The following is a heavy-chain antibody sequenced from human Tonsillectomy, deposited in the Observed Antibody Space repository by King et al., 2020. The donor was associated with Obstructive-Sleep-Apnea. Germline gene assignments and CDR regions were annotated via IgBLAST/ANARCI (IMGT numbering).Heavy chain of an antibody. Sequence: VQLVQSGGGVVQPGRSLRLSCAASGFTFSSYAMHWVRQAPGKGLEWVAVISYDGSNKYYADSVKGRFTISRDNSKNTLYLQMNSLRAEDTAVYYCARELYMVVVPAAILDYWGQGTLVTVSS. CDR3: ARELYMVVVPAAILDY. V-gene: IGHV3-30-3*01. CDR1: GFTFSSYA. J-gene: IGHJ4*02. CDR2: ISYDGSNK. D-gene: IGHD2-2*01.